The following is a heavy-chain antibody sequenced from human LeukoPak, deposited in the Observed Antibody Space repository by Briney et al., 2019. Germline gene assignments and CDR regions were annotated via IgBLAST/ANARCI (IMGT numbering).Heavy chain of an antibody. J-gene: IGHJ5*01. CDR3: ARGDNSFDS. V-gene: IGHV3-72*01. CDR1: GFTFSDHY. Sequence: GGSLRLSCAASGFTFSDHYMDWIRQAPAKGLEWVGRTRNKANSYTTVYAASVKGRFTISRDESENSLLLQMNSLKTEDTAVYYCARGDNSFDSWGQGTLVTVSS. CDR2: TRNKANSYTT.